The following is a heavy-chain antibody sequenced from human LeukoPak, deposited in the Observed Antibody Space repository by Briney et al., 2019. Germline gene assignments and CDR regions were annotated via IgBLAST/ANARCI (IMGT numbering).Heavy chain of an antibody. CDR3: ARDPTYYYDSSGYYGLDP. CDR1: GGSISSYY. CDR2: IYTSGST. V-gene: IGHV4-4*07. J-gene: IGHJ5*02. Sequence: PSETLSLTRTVSGGSISSYYWSWIRQPAGKGLEWIGRIYTSGSTNYNPSLKSRVTMSVDTSKNQFSLKLSSVTAADTAVYYCARDPTYYYDSSGYYGLDPWGQGTLVTVSS. D-gene: IGHD3-22*01.